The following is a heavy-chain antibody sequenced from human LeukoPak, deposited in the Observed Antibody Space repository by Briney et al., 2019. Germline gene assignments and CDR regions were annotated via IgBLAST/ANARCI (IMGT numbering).Heavy chain of an antibody. D-gene: IGHD3-3*01. V-gene: IGHV1-18*01. CDR3: ATGLIRFLEWLY. J-gene: IGHJ4*02. CDR1: GYTFTNYG. Sequence: ASMKVSCKASGYTFTNYGIRWVRQAPGQGLEWMGWISAYNGNTKYAQKFQGRVTMTEDTSTDTAYMELSSLRSEDTAVYYCATGLIRFLEWLYWGQGTLVTVSS. CDR2: ISAYNGNT.